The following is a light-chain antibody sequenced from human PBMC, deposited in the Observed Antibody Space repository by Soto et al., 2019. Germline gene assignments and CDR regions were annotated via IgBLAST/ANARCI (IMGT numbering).Light chain of an antibody. V-gene: IGKV3-20*01. CDR2: GAS. CDR3: QQYGSFPLT. Sequence: EIVLTQSPGTLSLSPGERATLSCRASQSVRSVYLAWYRQKPGQAPRHLIYGASNRATGIQDRFSGGGSGTDGTLTISRLEHGDFAVYYCQQYGSFPLTFGGGNKVEIQ. CDR1: QSVRSVY. J-gene: IGKJ4*01.